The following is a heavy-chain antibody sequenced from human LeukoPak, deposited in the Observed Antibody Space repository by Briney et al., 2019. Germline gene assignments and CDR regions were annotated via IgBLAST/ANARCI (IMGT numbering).Heavy chain of an antibody. Sequence: TGGSLRLSCAASGFTFSNAWMSWVRQAPGKGLEWVGRIKSKTDGWTTDYAAPVKGRFTISRDDSKNTLYLQMNSLKTEDTAVYYCTTEGSSFDYWGQGTLVTVSS. J-gene: IGHJ4*02. D-gene: IGHD1-1*01. CDR3: TTEGSSFDY. CDR2: IKSKTDGWTT. V-gene: IGHV3-15*01. CDR1: GFTFSNAW.